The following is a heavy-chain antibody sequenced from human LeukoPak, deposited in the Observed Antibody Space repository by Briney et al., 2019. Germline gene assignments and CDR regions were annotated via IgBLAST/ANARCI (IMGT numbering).Heavy chain of an antibody. Sequence: PSETLSLTCNVSGGSINNSHYYWAWIRQPPGKGLEWIASMHYSGTTYHNPSLRSRVTISVDTSKNQFSLRLISVTAADTAVYYCARNDRGRPADYWGQGTLVTVSS. J-gene: IGHJ4*02. CDR1: GGSINNSHYY. CDR3: ARNDRGRPADY. V-gene: IGHV4-39*01. CDR2: MHYSGTT. D-gene: IGHD1-26*01.